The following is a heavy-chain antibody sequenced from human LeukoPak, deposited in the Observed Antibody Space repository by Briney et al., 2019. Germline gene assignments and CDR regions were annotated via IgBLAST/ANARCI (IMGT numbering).Heavy chain of an antibody. CDR1: GGSINSNSYY. CDR3: ARDGVLRYYDSSGHWYFDL. CDR2: INHSGST. D-gene: IGHD3-22*01. J-gene: IGHJ2*01. Sequence: KPSQTLSLTCTVSGGSINSNSYYWDWIRHPPGKGLEWMGEINHSGSTKYNPSLKRRVTISVDTSKNQFSLKLSSVTAADTAVYYCARDGVLRYYDSSGHWYFDLWGRGTLVTVSS. V-gene: IGHV4-39*07.